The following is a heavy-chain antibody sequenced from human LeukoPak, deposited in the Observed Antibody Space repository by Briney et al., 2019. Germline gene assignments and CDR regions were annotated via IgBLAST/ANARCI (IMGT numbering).Heavy chain of an antibody. CDR3: ATVRDIVVGGGPYYFDY. CDR1: GYTFIGYY. D-gene: IGHD2-15*01. J-gene: IGHJ4*02. V-gene: IGHV1-2*02. Sequence: SVKVSCKASGYTFIGYYLHWVRQAPGQGLEWMGWINPHNGDTNYAQKFQGRVTMTRDTSITTAYVELSRLKSDDTAVYYCATVRDIVVGGGPYYFDYWGQGTLVTVSS. CDR2: INPHNGDT.